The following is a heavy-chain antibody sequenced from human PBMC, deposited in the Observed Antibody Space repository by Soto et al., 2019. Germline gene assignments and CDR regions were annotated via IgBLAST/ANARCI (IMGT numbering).Heavy chain of an antibody. CDR3: ARDYTVTYGRSAFDI. V-gene: IGHV3-30-3*01. J-gene: IGHJ3*02. D-gene: IGHD4-17*01. CDR1: GFTFSSYA. Sequence: GGSLRLSCAASGFTFSSYAMHWVRQAPGKGLEWVAVISYVGSNKYYADSVKGRFTISRDNSKNTLYLQMNSLRAEDTAVYYCARDYTVTYGRSAFDIWGQGTMVTVSS. CDR2: ISYVGSNK.